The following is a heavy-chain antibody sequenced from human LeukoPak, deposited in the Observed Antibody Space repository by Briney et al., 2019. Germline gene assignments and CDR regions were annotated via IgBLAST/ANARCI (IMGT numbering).Heavy chain of an antibody. CDR1: GFTFSSYG. Sequence: GGSLRLSCAASGFTFSSYGMHWVRQAPGKGLEWVAFIRYDGSNKYYADSVKGRFTISRDNSKNTLYLQMNSLRAENTAVYYCARRAGAYSHPYDYWGQGTLVTVSS. V-gene: IGHV3-30*02. CDR3: ARRAGAYSHPYDY. J-gene: IGHJ4*02. D-gene: IGHD4/OR15-4a*01. CDR2: IRYDGSNK.